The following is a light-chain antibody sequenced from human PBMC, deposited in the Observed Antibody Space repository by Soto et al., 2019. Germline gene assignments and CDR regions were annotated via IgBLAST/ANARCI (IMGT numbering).Light chain of an antibody. CDR1: SSDVGGYNL. Sequence: QSALTQPASVSGSLGQSITISCTGTSSDVGGYNLVSWYQQHPGKAPKLMIYEGINRPSGVSNRFSGSKSGNTASLTISGLQAEDEADYYCCSYARSSTSVVFGGGTKLTVL. J-gene: IGLJ2*01. V-gene: IGLV2-23*01. CDR2: EGI. CDR3: CSYARSSTSVV.